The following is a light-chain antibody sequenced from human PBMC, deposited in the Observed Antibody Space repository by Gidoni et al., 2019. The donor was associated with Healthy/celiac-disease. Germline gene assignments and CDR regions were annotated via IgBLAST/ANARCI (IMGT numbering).Light chain of an antibody. CDR2: DAS. Sequence: EIVLTQSPATLSLSPGDRATLSCGASQSVSSSSLAWYQQKPGLAPRLLIYDASSRATGIPDGFSGSVSVTDFPLTISRLEPEDFAVYSCQQYGSSPITFGQGTRLEIK. V-gene: IGKV3D-20*01. J-gene: IGKJ5*01. CDR3: QQYGSSPIT. CDR1: QSVSSSS.